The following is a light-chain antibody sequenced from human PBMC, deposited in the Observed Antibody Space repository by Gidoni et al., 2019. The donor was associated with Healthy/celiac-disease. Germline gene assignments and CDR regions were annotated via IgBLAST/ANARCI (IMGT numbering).Light chain of an antibody. V-gene: IGKV1-8*01. CDR1: QGISSY. CDR2: AAS. Sequence: AIRMTQSPSSFSASTGDRVTITCRASQGISSYLAWYQQQPGKAPKLLIYAASTLQSGVPSRFSGSGSGTDFTLTISCLQSEDFATYYCQKDYSYPLTFGGGTKVEIK. J-gene: IGKJ4*01. CDR3: QKDYSYPLT.